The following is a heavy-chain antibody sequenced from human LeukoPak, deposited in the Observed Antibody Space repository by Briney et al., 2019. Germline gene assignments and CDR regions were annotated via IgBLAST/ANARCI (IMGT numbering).Heavy chain of an antibody. V-gene: IGHV3-23*01. CDR2: ISGSGGST. CDR1: GFTFSSYA. CDR3: ASSRGHYYYGMDV. J-gene: IGHJ6*02. D-gene: IGHD3-10*01. Sequence: PGGSLRLSCAASGFTFSSYAMSWVRQAPGKGLEWVSAISGSGGSTYYADSVKGRFTISRDNSKNTLYLQMNSLRAEDTAVYYCASSRGHYYYGMDVWGQGTTVTVSS.